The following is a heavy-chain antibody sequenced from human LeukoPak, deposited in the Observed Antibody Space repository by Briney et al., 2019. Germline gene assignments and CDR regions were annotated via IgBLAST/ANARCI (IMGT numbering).Heavy chain of an antibody. CDR3: AREGDSRWGELSP. CDR1: GFTFSSYA. CDR2: ISGSGGST. D-gene: IGHD3-16*02. J-gene: IGHJ1*01. V-gene: IGHV3-23*01. Sequence: AGGSLRLSCAASGFTFSSYAMSWVRQAPGKGLEWVSAISGSGGSTFYADSVKGRFTISRDNSRNTLYLQMNSLRAEDTAVYYCAREGDSRWGELSPWGQGTLVTVSS.